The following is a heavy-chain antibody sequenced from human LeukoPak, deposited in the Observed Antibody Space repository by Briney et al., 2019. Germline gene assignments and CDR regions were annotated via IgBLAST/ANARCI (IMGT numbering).Heavy chain of an antibody. Sequence: GGSLRLSCAASGFTFSSYAMTWVRQAPGKGLEWVSVISGSGNNAYYADSVKGRFTISRDNSKNTLYLQMNSLRDEDTAVYYCAKALVLNVYAPIYWGQGTLVTVSS. J-gene: IGHJ4*02. D-gene: IGHD2-8*01. CDR1: GFTFSSYA. CDR3: AKALVLNVYAPIY. CDR2: ISGSGNNA. V-gene: IGHV3-23*01.